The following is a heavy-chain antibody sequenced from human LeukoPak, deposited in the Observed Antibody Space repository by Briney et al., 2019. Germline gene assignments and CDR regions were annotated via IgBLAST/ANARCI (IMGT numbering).Heavy chain of an antibody. J-gene: IGHJ4*02. D-gene: IGHD6-13*01. V-gene: IGHV3-9*03. CDR2: ISWNSGSI. CDR1: GYTFGDYG. CDR3: AKGFGSSWSYFDY. Sequence: PGGSLRLSCAGSGYTFGDYGMSWVRQAPGKGLEWVSGISWNSGSIGYADSVKGRFTISRDNAKNSLYLQMNSLRAEDMALYYCAKGFGSSWSYFDYWGQGTLVTVSS.